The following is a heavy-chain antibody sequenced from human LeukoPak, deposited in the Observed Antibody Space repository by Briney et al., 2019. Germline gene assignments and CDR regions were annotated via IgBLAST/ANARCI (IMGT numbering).Heavy chain of an antibody. CDR1: GFTFSSYA. CDR2: ISSNGGST. CDR3: ARQGIAAAGKPLDY. Sequence: GGSLRLSCAASGFTFSSYAMHWDRQAPGKGLEYVSAISSNGGSTYYANSVKGRFTISRDNSKNTLYLQMGSLRAEDMAVYYCARQGIAAAGKPLDYWGQGTLVTVSS. V-gene: IGHV3-64*01. J-gene: IGHJ4*02. D-gene: IGHD6-13*01.